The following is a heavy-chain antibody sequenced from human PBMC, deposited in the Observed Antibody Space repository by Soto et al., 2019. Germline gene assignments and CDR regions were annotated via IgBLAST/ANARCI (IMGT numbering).Heavy chain of an antibody. V-gene: IGHV3-33*01. CDR1: GFTFSNYD. D-gene: IGHD2-2*01. CDR2: IWYDGSDK. Sequence: QVQLVQSGGGVVQPGRSLRLSCAASGFTFSNYDIHWVRQAPGKGLEWVAVIWYDGSDKYYADSVKGRFTISRDNSKNTLYLQMNSLRDDDKAVYYCARGSSKGMDVWGQGTTVTVSS. J-gene: IGHJ6*02. CDR3: ARGSSKGMDV.